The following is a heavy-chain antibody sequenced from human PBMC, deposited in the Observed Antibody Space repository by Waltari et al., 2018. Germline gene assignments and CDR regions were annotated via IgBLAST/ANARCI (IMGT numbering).Heavy chain of an antibody. CDR2: ISYDGSNK. J-gene: IGHJ4*02. CDR3: AGSSSGWIDY. D-gene: IGHD6-19*01. CDR1: GFTFSSYA. Sequence: QVQLVESGGGVVQPGRSLRLSCAASGFTFSSYAMHWVRQAPGKGLEWVAVISYDGSNKYYADSVKGRFTISRDNSKNTLYLQMNSLRAEDTAVYYCAGSSSGWIDYWGQGTLVTVSA. V-gene: IGHV3-30*01.